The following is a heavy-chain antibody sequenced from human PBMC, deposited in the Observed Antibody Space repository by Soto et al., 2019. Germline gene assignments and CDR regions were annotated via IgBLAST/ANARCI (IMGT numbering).Heavy chain of an antibody. Sequence: PRESLKISCKGSGYSFTSYWIGWVRQMPGKGLEWMGIIYPGDSDTRYSPSFQGQVTISADKSISTAYLQWSSLKASDTAMYYCARLKGGAFGSGYYTPQSNVLDYWGQGTLVTVSS. CDR1: GYSFTSYW. CDR3: ARLKGGAFGSGYYTPQSNVLDY. D-gene: IGHD3-3*01. CDR2: IYPGDSDT. V-gene: IGHV5-51*01. J-gene: IGHJ4*02.